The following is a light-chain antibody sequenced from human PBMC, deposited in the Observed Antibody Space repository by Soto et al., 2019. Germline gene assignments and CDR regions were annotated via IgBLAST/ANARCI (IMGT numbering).Light chain of an antibody. V-gene: IGKV1-8*01. Sequence: AIRMTQSPSSLSASTGDRVTITCRASQGISSYLAWYQQKPGKAPKLLIYAASTLQSGVPSRFSGSGSATDFTLTISCLQSEDFETYYCQQSYSYQFNFGTGTKADIX. CDR1: QGISSY. J-gene: IGKJ3*01. CDR2: AAS. CDR3: QQSYSYQFN.